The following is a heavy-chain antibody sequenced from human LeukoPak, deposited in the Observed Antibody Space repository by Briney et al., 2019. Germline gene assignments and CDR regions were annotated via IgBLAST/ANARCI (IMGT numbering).Heavy chain of an antibody. CDR1: GFNFRYFW. D-gene: IGHD3-10*01. V-gene: IGHV3-7*01. J-gene: IGHJ4*02. CDR2: INHDGRET. CDR3: ARGSHYYGSGSYSSSWHYFDY. Sequence: GGSLRLSCLGSGFNFRYFWMSWVRQAPGKGLEWVANINHDGRETYYADSVKGRFIISRDNAKDSLYLQMNSLRAEDTAVYYCARGSHYYGSGSYSSSWHYFDYWGQGTLVTVSS.